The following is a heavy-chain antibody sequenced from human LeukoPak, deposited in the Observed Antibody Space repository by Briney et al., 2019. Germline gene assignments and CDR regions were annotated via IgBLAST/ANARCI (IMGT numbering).Heavy chain of an antibody. CDR1: RFTFSNAW. CDR3: STQTWVYNSEHENGFYSSYVDV. V-gene: IGHV3-15*01. Sequence: GGSLRLSCAASRFTFSNAWMSWVRQAPGKGLEWVGRIKGKTDGGTADDAAPLKGRFTISRDDSKNTLYLQMNSLKTEDTAVYYCSTQTWVYNSEHENGFYSSYVDVWGKGTTVTVSS. D-gene: IGHD6-19*01. J-gene: IGHJ6*03. CDR2: IKGKTDGGTA.